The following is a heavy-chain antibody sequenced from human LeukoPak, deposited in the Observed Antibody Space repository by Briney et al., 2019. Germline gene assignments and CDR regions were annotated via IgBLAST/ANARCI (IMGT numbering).Heavy chain of an antibody. CDR2: INHSGST. J-gene: IGHJ6*02. Sequence: KPSETLSLTCAVYGGSFSGYYWSWIRQPPGKGLEWIGEINHSGSTNYNPSLKSRVTVSVDTSKNQFSLKLSSVTAADTAVYYCARGYSYYYYYYGMDVWGQGTTVTVSS. V-gene: IGHV4-34*01. CDR3: ARGYSYYYYYYGMDV. CDR1: GGSFSGYY. D-gene: IGHD6-13*01.